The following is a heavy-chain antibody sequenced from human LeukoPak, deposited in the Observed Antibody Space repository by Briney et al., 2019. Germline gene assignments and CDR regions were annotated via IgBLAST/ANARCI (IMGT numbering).Heavy chain of an antibody. V-gene: IGHV4-30-4*08. D-gene: IGHD2-2*01. J-gene: IGHJ4*02. Sequence: PSETLSLTCTVSGGSISSGDYYWSWIRQPPGKGLEWIGYIYYSGSTYYNPSLKSRVTISVDTSKNQFSLKLSSVTAADTAVYYCARDPAYCSSTSCYPFDYWGQGTLVTVSS. CDR2: IYYSGST. CDR1: GGSISSGDYY. CDR3: ARDPAYCSSTSCYPFDY.